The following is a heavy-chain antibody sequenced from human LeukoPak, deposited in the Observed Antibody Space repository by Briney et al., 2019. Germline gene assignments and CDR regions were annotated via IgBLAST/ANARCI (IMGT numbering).Heavy chain of an antibody. D-gene: IGHD3-3*02. CDR2: IKRNSDGGTT. CDR1: GFTFSSAW. CDR3: AKAGVISGWDY. J-gene: IGHJ4*02. Sequence: GGSLRLSCEASGFTFSSAWMSWVRQAPGKGLEWLGRIKRNSDGGTTDFAAPVRGRFTISRDDSRNTLYLQMDSLTVEDTAVYYCAKAGVISGWDYWGQGVLVTVSS. V-gene: IGHV3-15*01.